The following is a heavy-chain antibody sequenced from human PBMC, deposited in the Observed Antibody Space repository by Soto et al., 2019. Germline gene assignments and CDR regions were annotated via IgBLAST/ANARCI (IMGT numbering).Heavy chain of an antibody. J-gene: IGHJ5*02. CDR3: ARLSIVVVPAANAWFDP. Sequence: GDSLKISCKGSGYSFTSYWIGWVRQMPGKGLEWMGIIYPGDSDTRYSPSFQGQVTISADKSISTAYLQWSSLKASDTAMYYCARLSIVVVPAANAWFDPWGQGTLVTVSS. V-gene: IGHV5-51*01. D-gene: IGHD2-2*01. CDR1: GYSFTSYW. CDR2: IYPGDSDT.